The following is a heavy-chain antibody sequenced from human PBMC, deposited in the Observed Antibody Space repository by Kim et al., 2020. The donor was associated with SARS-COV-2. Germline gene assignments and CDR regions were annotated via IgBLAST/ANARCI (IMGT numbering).Heavy chain of an antibody. J-gene: IGHJ6*02. Sequence: GGSLRLSCAASGFTFSSYAMSWVRQAPGKGLEWVSAISGSGGSTYYADSVKGRFTISRDNSKNTLYLQMNSLRAEDTAVYYCAKDLVTMVRGVIITNYGMDVWGQGTTVTVSS. V-gene: IGHV3-23*01. D-gene: IGHD3-10*01. CDR1: GFTFSSYA. CDR3: AKDLVTMVRGVIITNYGMDV. CDR2: ISGSGGST.